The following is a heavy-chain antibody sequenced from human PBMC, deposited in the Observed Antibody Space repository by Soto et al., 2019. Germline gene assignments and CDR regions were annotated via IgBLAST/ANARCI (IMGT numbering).Heavy chain of an antibody. D-gene: IGHD5-18*01. J-gene: IGHJ6*02. CDR3: ATGGHNDGCNFYHGMDV. CDR2: VIPLFDTA. Sequence: QVQVVQSGAEVKKPGSSVKVSCKVSGGIFTNNAISWVRQAPGQGLGWLGGVIPLFDTAYYAQIFRGRLRISADGATTTAYMELSGLTSADTAVYSCATGGHNDGCNFYHGMDVWGQGTTVTVS. CDR1: GGIFTNNA. V-gene: IGHV1-69*01.